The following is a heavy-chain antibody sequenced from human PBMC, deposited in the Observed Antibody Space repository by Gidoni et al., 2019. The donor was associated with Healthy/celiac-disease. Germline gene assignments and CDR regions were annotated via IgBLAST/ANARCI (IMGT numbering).Heavy chain of an antibody. Sequence: EVQLLESGGGLVQPGGSLRLSCAASGFTFISYAMRWVRPAPGKGLEWVSAISGSGGSTYYADSVKGRFTISRDNSKNTLYLQMNSLRAEDTAVYYCAKDPTGRGTIFGVVIINGGDYGMDVWGQGTTVTVSS. CDR2: ISGSGGST. V-gene: IGHV3-23*01. CDR3: AKDPTGRGTIFGVVIINGGDYGMDV. CDR1: GFTFISYA. D-gene: IGHD3-3*01. J-gene: IGHJ6*02.